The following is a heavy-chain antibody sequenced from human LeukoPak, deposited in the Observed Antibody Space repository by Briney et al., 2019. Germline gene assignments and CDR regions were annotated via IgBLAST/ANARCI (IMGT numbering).Heavy chain of an antibody. CDR1: GGFISSYY. Sequence: SETLSLTCTVSGGFISSYYWSWIRQPAGKGLEWIGRVYISGTNNYNPSLKSRVPMSVAPSKNQFSLKLSSVTAADTAVYYCARSEFSSGYHAFDIWGHGTMVTVSS. CDR2: VYISGTN. CDR3: ARSEFSSGYHAFDI. D-gene: IGHD5-18*01. J-gene: IGHJ3*02. V-gene: IGHV4-4*07.